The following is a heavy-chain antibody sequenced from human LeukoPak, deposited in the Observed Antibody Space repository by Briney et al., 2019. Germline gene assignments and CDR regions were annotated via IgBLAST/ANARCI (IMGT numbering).Heavy chain of an antibody. V-gene: IGHV3-66*01. CDR3: AREDAGGTYSFDY. J-gene: IGHJ4*02. CDR1: GFTVSSNF. CDR2: IYTSGIT. D-gene: IGHD1-26*01. Sequence: GGSLRLSCVVSGFTVSSNFMSWVRQAPGKGPEWVSVIYTSGITYYADSVRGRFTISRDNSKNTLYLQMDSLTAEDTAVYYCAREDAGGTYSFDYWGQGTLVTVSS.